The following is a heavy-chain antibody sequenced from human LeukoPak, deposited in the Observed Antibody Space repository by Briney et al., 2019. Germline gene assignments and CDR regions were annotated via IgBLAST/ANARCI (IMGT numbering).Heavy chain of an antibody. CDR3: ASDGFRRRYYDSRQNWFDP. V-gene: IGHV4-4*07. Sequence: PSETLSLTCTVSGGSISSYYWSWIRQPAGKGLEWIGRIYTSGSTNYNPSLKSRVTMSVDTSKNQFSLKLSSVTAADTAVYYCASDGFRRRYYDSRQNWFDPSGQGTLVTVSS. J-gene: IGHJ5*02. CDR1: GGSISSYY. CDR2: IYTSGST. D-gene: IGHD3-22*01.